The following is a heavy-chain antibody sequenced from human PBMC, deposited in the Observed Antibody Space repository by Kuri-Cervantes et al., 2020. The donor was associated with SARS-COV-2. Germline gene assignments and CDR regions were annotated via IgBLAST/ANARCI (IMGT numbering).Heavy chain of an antibody. CDR1: GFTFSNYG. D-gene: IGHD3-10*01. J-gene: IGHJ3*02. V-gene: IGHV3-33*03. CDR2: IWYDGSNK. CDR3: ARGLHRDPLDI. Sequence: GGSLRLSCAASGFTFSNYGMHWVRQAPGKGLEWVAVIWYDGSNKYYADSVKGRFTISGDNAKNSLYLQMNSLRVEDTAVYYCARGLHRDPLDIWGQGTMVTVSS.